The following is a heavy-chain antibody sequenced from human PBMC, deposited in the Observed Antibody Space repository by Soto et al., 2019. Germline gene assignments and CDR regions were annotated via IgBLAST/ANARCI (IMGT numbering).Heavy chain of an antibody. CDR1: GFTFDDYA. CDR2: ISWNSGSI. CDR3: AKHETPYSLHYYMDV. Sequence: GGSLRLSCAASGFTFDDYAMHWVRQAPGKGLEWVSGISWNSGSIGYADSVKGRFTISRDNAKNSLYLQMNSPRAEDTALYYCAKHETPYSLHYYMDVWGKGTTVTVSS. V-gene: IGHV3-9*01. J-gene: IGHJ6*03. D-gene: IGHD6-13*01.